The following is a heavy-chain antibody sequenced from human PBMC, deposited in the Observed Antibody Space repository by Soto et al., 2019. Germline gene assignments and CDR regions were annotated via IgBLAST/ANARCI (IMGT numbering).Heavy chain of an antibody. V-gene: IGHV4-30-2*01. CDR2: IYHSGST. J-gene: IGHJ3*02. CDR3: ARVTTVTTRDDAFDI. Sequence: SETLSLTCAVSGGSISSGGYSWSWIRQPPGKGLEWIGYIYHSGSTYYNPSLKSRVTISVDRSKNQFSLKLSTVTAADTAVYYCARVTTVTTRDDAFDIWGQGTMVTVSS. CDR1: GGSISSGGYS. D-gene: IGHD4-17*01.